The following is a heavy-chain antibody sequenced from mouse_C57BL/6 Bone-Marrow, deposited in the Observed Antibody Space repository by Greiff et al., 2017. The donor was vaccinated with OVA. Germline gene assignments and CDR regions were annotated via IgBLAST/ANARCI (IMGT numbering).Heavy chain of an antibody. Sequence: EVMLVESGPVLVKPGASVKMSCKASGYTFTDYYMNWVKQSHGKSLEWIGVINPYNGGTSYNQKFKGKATLTVDKSSSTAYMELNSLTSEDSAVYYCAREYGYGGAYWGQGTLVTVSA. CDR3: AREYGYGGAY. CDR1: GYTFTDYY. CDR2: INPYNGGT. J-gene: IGHJ3*01. V-gene: IGHV1-19*01. D-gene: IGHD2-2*01.